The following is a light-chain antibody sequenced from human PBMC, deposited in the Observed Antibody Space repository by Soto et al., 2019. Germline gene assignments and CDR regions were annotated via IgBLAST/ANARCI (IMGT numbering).Light chain of an antibody. CDR2: DVN. Sequence: QSALTQPASVSGSPGQSITISCTGTSRDVGGYNYVSWYQQLPGKAPKLIIYDVNNRPSGVSNRFSASKSANAASLTISGLQAEDEADYYCTSYTSSNSLYVFGTGTKLTVL. J-gene: IGLJ1*01. CDR1: SRDVGGYNY. V-gene: IGLV2-14*03. CDR3: TSYTSSNSLYV.